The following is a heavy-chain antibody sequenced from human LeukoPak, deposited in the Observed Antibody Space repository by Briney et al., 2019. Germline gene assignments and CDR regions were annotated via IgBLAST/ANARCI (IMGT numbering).Heavy chain of an antibody. CDR2: IWYDGSNK. D-gene: IGHD6-13*01. V-gene: IGHV3-33*01. CDR3: ASDRVYSSRLFDN. Sequence: GGSLRLSCTASGFTFSSYGMHWVRQAPGKGLEWVAVIWYDGSNKYYADSVKGRFTISRDNSKNTLYLQMNSLRAEDTAVYYCASDRVYSSRLFDNWGQGTLVTVSS. CDR1: GFTFSSYG. J-gene: IGHJ4*02.